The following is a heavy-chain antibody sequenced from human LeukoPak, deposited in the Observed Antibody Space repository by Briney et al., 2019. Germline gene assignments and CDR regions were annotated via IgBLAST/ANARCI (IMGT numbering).Heavy chain of an antibody. CDR1: GFTFSSYG. V-gene: IGHV3-33*06. D-gene: IGHD3-10*01. Sequence: PGRSLRLSCAASGFTFSSYGMHLVRQAPGKGLEWVAVIWYDGSNKYYADSVKGRFTISRDNSKNTLYLQMNSLRAEDTAVYYCAKPGSHYYGSGSYFDYWGQGTLVTVSS. J-gene: IGHJ4*02. CDR2: IWYDGSNK. CDR3: AKPGSHYYGSGSYFDY.